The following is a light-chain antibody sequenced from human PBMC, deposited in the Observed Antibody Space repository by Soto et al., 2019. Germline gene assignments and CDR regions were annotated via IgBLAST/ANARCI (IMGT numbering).Light chain of an antibody. CDR3: QQYGSSIT. CDR2: GAS. J-gene: IGKJ5*01. V-gene: IGKV3-20*01. Sequence: EVVLTQSPGTLSLSRCEIATLSCRASQSVSSSLAWYQQKPGQAPRLLIYGASTRATGIPDRFSGSGSGTDFTLTISRLEPEDFAVYYCQQYGSSITFGQGTRLEI. CDR1: QSVSSS.